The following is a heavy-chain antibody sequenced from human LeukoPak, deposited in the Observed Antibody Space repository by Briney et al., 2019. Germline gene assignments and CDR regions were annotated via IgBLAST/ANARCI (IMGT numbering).Heavy chain of an antibody. V-gene: IGHV3-23*01. CDR3: AGDCSSTSCYYYMDV. CDR1: GFTFSSYA. D-gene: IGHD2-2*01. Sequence: GGSLRLSCAASGFTFSSYAMSWVRQAPGKGLEWVSGISGSGGSTYYADSVKGRFTISRDNSKNTLYLQMNSLRAEDTAVYYCAGDCSSTSCYYYMDVWGKGTTVTVSS. J-gene: IGHJ6*03. CDR2: ISGSGGST.